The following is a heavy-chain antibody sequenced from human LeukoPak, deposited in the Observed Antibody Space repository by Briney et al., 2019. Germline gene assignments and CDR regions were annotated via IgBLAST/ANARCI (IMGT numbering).Heavy chain of an antibody. V-gene: IGHV1-69*06. CDR1: GGIFSSYA. J-gene: IGHJ6*04. CDR2: IIPIFGTA. Sequence: SVKVSCKASGGIFSSYAISWVRQAPGQGLEWMGGIIPIFGTANYAQKFQGRVTITADKSTSTAYMELSSLRSEDTAVYYCARSGQPRSYYYGMDVWGKGTTVTVSS. D-gene: IGHD1-1*01. CDR3: ARSGQPRSYYYGMDV.